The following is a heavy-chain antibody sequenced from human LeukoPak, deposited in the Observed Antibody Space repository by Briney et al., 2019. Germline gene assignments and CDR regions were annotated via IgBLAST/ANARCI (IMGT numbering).Heavy chain of an antibody. CDR1: GYTFTSYG. J-gene: IGHJ6*02. CDR2: ISAYNGNT. D-gene: IGHD2-15*01. V-gene: IGHV1-18*01. CDR3: ARDPPRIVVVVAATNYYGMDV. Sequence: ASVTVSCKASGYTFTSYGISWVRQAPGQGLEWMGWISAYNGNTNYAQKLQGRVTMTTDTSTSTAYMELRSLRSDDTAVYYCARDPPRIVVVVAATNYYGMDVWGQGTTVTVSS.